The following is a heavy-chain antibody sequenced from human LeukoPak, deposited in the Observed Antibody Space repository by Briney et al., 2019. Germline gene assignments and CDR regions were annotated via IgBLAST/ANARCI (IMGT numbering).Heavy chain of an antibody. J-gene: IGHJ4*02. CDR1: GGSFSDSY. CDR2: VTHDGRI. CDR3: VTTYGDFSDFDS. V-gene: IGHV4-34*01. Sequence: SETLSLTRAVHGGSFSDSYWNWMRQPPGKGLEWVGEVTHDGRINYNPSLRGRVTISVDTSMTQFSLRLTAVNAADTAVYYCVTTYGDFSDFDSWGQGILVTVSS. D-gene: IGHD4-17*01.